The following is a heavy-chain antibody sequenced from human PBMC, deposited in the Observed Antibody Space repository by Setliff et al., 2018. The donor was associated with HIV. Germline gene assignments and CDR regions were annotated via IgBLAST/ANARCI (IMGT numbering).Heavy chain of an antibody. CDR3: ARGGANPSWFDS. V-gene: IGHV3-11*06. CDR2: ISSSATYT. Sequence: KPGGSLRLSCAASGFTFSDYYMTWIRQAPGKGLEWVSFISSSATYTTYADSVKGRFTNSRDNAKNTLYLQMDSLRAEDTAVYYCARGGANPSWFDSWGQGTLVTVSS. CDR1: GFTFSDYY. D-gene: IGHD3-16*01. J-gene: IGHJ5*01.